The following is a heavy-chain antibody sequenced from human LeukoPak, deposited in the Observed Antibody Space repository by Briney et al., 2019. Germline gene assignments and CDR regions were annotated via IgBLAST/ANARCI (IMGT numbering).Heavy chain of an antibody. CDR2: FDPEDGET. CDR3: ATDARFSLYKWELG. D-gene: IGHD1-26*01. Sequence: ASVKVSCKVSGYTLTELSMHWVRQAPGKGLEWMGGFDPEDGETIYAQKFQGRVTMTEDTSTDTAYMELSSLRSEDTAVYYCATDARFSLYKWELGRGQGTLVTVSS. J-gene: IGHJ4*02. CDR1: GYTLTELS. V-gene: IGHV1-24*01.